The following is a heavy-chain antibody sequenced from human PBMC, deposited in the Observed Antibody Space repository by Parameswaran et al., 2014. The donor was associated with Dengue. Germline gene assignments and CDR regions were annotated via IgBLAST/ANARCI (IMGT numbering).Heavy chain of an antibody. CDR2: ISGDSTKI. CDR3: ARGEPSPTF. J-gene: IGHJ4*02. V-gene: IGHV3-21*01. Sequence: KWIRQPPGRGWEWVSSISGDSTKIHYADSVKGRFTISRDNSKNSLSLQMNSLRAEDAALYFCARGEPSPTFWGQGTLVTVSS. D-gene: IGHD1-26*01.